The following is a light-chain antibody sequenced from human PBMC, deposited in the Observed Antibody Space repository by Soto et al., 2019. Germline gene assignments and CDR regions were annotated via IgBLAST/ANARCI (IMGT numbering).Light chain of an antibody. Sequence: DIQMTPSPSTPSALVRSRATITCRASQTISSWLNWFQQKPGNAPKLLIYKASTLERGAPSRFSGSGSGTEFALTIASLQPDDVATYCCQQYVYCTSLTFGQGTKVDIK. CDR3: QQYVYCTSLT. CDR2: KAS. J-gene: IGKJ4*01. V-gene: IGKV1-5*03. CDR1: QTISSW.